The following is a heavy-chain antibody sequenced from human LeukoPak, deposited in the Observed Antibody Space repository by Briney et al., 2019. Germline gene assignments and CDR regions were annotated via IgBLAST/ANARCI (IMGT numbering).Heavy chain of an antibody. CDR2: FYSDNT. D-gene: IGHD3-10*01. Sequence: GGSLSLSCPVSGFTASSTSMSWVRQAPGKGLEWVSFFYSDNTHYSDSVKGRFTISRDNSKNTLYLQMNSLRGEDTAVYYRAKDGRQWKTYFYGSGSANAFDIWGQGTMVTVSS. CDR1: GFTASSTS. CDR3: AKDGRQWKTYFYGSGSANAFDI. J-gene: IGHJ3*02. V-gene: IGHV3-66*03.